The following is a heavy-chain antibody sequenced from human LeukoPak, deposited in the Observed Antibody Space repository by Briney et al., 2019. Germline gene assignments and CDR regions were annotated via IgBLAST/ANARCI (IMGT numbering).Heavy chain of an antibody. D-gene: IGHD6-13*01. CDR3: ARDSYSSSWRYYYYYYMDV. CDR1: GFTFSSYS. CDR2: ISSGSSYI. Sequence: PGGSLRLSCAASGFTFSSYSMNWVRQAPGKGLEWVSSISSGSSYIYYADSVKGRFTISRDNAKNSLYLQMNSLRAEDTAVYYCARDSYSSSWRYYYYYYMDVWGKGTTVTISS. J-gene: IGHJ6*03. V-gene: IGHV3-21*01.